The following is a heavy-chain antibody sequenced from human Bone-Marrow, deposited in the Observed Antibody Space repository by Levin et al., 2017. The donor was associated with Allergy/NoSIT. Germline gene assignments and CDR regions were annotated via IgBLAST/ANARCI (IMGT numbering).Heavy chain of an antibody. V-gene: IGHV3-30*04. CDR2: TSFDGSEQ. J-gene: IGHJ4*02. D-gene: IGHD3-16*01. CDR1: GFSFNLYT. CDR3: VRLDRGVLPFDF. Sequence: GGSLRLSCAASGFSFNLYTMHWVRQAPGKGPEWVALTSFDGSEQHYADSVKGRFTISRDNSKDRLFLQMNNVTRDDTALYYCVRLDRGVLPFDFWGRGTLVTVSS.